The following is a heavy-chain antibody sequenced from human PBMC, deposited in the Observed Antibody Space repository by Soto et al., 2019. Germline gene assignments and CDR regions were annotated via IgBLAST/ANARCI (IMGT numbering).Heavy chain of an antibody. Sequence: QVQLQESGPGLVKPSQPLSLTCTVSSGSISSGGYYWSWIRQHPGKGLEWIGYIYYSGSTNYNPSLRSRVTIXXDXSXXQFPLKLSSVTAADTAVYYCARDPGDYHSDWYFDLWGRGTLVTVSS. CDR2: IYYSGST. J-gene: IGHJ2*01. CDR1: SGSISSGGYY. V-gene: IGHV4-31*03. CDR3: ARDPGDYHSDWYFDL. D-gene: IGHD4-17*01.